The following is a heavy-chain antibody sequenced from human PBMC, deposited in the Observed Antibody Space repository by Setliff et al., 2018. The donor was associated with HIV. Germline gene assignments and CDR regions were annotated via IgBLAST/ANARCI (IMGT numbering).Heavy chain of an antibody. CDR1: GGSISSGSYY. V-gene: IGHV4-61*02. Sequence: PSETLSLTCTVSGGSISSGSYYWSWIRQPAGKGLEWIGRIYTSGSTNYNPSLKSRVTISVDTSKNQFSLKLSSVTAADTAVYYCARDRIVVVPAAISYYSYGMDVWGQGTTVTV. CDR3: ARDRIVVVPAAISYYSYGMDV. CDR2: IYTSGST. D-gene: IGHD2-2*01. J-gene: IGHJ6*02.